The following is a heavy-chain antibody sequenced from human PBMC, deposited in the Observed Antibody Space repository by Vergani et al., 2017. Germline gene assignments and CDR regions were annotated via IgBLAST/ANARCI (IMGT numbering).Heavy chain of an antibody. CDR3: ARGDYGILTGYRY. Sequence: QVQVVQSGAEVKKSGASVKVSCKTSGYTFSNYYMQWVRQAPGQGLEWMGIINPSGSHTNYAQKFQGRVTMTRDTSTSTVYMELSSLRSEDTAIYYCARGDYGILTGYRYWGQGTLVTVSA. CDR2: INPSGSHT. J-gene: IGHJ4*02. CDR1: GYTFSNYY. V-gene: IGHV1-46*03. D-gene: IGHD3-9*01.